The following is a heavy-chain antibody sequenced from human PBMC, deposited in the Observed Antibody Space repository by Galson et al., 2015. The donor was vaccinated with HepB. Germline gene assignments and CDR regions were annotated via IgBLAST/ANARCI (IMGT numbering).Heavy chain of an antibody. Sequence: ETLSLTCTVSGGSISSSSYYWGWIRQPPGKGLEWIGSIYYSGSTYYNPSLKSRVTIPVDTSKNQFSLKLSSVTAADTAVYYCARGGYYDSSGYYYGPEYFQHWGQGTLVTVSS. J-gene: IGHJ1*01. CDR1: GGSISSSSYY. CDR3: ARGGYYDSSGYYYGPEYFQH. V-gene: IGHV4-39*01. D-gene: IGHD3-22*01. CDR2: IYYSGST.